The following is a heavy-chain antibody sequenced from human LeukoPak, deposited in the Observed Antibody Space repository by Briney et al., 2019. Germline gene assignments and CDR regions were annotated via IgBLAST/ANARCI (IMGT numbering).Heavy chain of an antibody. CDR2: IYYSGST. V-gene: IGHV4-39*01. CDR3: ARVVPAAPEYFQY. CDR1: GGSISSSNFY. Sequence: SETLSLTCTVSGGSISSSNFYWGWIRQPPGKGLEWIGNIYYSGSTYYNPSLKSRVTISVDTSKNQFSLKLSSVTAADTAAYYCARVVPAAPEYFQYWGQGTLVTVSS. J-gene: IGHJ1*01. D-gene: IGHD2-2*01.